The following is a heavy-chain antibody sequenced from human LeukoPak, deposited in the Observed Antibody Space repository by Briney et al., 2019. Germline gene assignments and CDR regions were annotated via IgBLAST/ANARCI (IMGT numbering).Heavy chain of an antibody. V-gene: IGHV4-59*08. CDR1: GGSISSFH. CDR2: IYYSGST. D-gene: IGHD3-22*01. J-gene: IGHJ5*02. CDR3: ARFLLYCDSSTYPNWFDP. Sequence: ASETLSLTCTVSGGSISSFHWSWIRQPPGKGLEWIGYIYYSGSTNYNPSLKSRVTISVDTSKNQFSLKLTSVTAADTAVYYCARFLLYCDSSTYPNWFDPWGQGTLVAVSS.